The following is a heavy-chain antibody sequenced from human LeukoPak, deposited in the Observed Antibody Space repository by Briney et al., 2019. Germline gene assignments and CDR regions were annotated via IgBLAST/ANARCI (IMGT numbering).Heavy chain of an antibody. CDR3: ARLTRWLQYFDY. D-gene: IGHD5-24*01. J-gene: IGHJ4*02. CDR2: IYYSGST. Sequence: PSETLSLTCTVSVASISTSSYQWGWIRQPPGKGLEWIGNIYYSGSTYNNPSLKSRVTISVDTSKNEFSLKLTSVTAADTAVYYCARLTRWLQYFDYWGQRTLVTVSS. V-gene: IGHV4-39*01. CDR1: VASISTSSYQ.